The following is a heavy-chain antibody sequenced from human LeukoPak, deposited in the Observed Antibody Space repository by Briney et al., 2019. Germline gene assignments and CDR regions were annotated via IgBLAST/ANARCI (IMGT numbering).Heavy chain of an antibody. Sequence: SETLSLTCAVYGGSFSGYYWSWIRQPPGKGLEWIGEINHSGSTNYNPSLKSRVTISVDTSKNQFSLKLSSVTAADTAVYYCARGSQSLGYCSGGSCRAKIFDYWGQRTLSPSPQ. V-gene: IGHV4-34*01. CDR1: GGSFSGYY. CDR2: INHSGST. CDR3: ARGSQSLGYCSGGSCRAKIFDY. D-gene: IGHD2-15*01. J-gene: IGHJ4*02.